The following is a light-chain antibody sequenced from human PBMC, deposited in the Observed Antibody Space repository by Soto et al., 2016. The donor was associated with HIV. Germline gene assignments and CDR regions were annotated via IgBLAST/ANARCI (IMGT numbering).Light chain of an antibody. CDR3: QQYKNYPLT. CDR2: AAS. V-gene: IGKV1-16*02. CDR1: QDINNY. J-gene: IGKJ4*01. Sequence: DIQMTQSPSSLSASVGDRVTITCRASQDINNYLAWFQQKPGEAPKSLIYAASTLQSGVSSKFSGSGSGTDFTLTISSLQPEDLATYFCQQYKNYPLTFGEGPRWRSN.